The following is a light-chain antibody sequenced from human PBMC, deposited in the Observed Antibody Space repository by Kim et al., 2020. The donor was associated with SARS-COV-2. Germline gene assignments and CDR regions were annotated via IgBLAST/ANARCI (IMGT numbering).Light chain of an antibody. CDR3: QSYDSSLSAYVV. CDR2: GNS. Sequence: VTVSCTGSSSNIGAGYDVHWYQQLPGTAPKLLIYGNSNRPSGVPDRFSGSKSGTSASLAITGLQAEDEADYYCQSYDSSLSAYVVFGGGTQLTVL. V-gene: IGLV1-40*01. CDR1: SSNIGAGYD. J-gene: IGLJ2*01.